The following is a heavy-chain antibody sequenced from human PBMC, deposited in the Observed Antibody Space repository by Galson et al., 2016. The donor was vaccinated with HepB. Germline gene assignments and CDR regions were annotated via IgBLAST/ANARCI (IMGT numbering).Heavy chain of an antibody. CDR1: GLTFSNFW. D-gene: IGHD3-10*01. CDR3: AIDRYLGSMRGSSLDP. CDR2: ISSGGRYI. Sequence: SLRLSCAASGLTFSNFWMTWVRQAPGQGLEWVSSISSGGRYIYYADSVKGRFTISRDNAKNSLYLQMNSLRADDTAVYYCAIDRYLGSMRGSSLDPWGQGTLVTVSS. J-gene: IGHJ5*02. V-gene: IGHV3-21*01.